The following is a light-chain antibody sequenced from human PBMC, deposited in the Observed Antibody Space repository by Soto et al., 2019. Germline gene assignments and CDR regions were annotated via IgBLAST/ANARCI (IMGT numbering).Light chain of an antibody. CDR1: QSLSGW. CDR3: QQYASYPWT. Sequence: DIQLTQTPSTLSASIGDRVTITCRASQSLSGWLAWYQQTPGKAPKLLISDAFRLESGVPSRFRGSGSGTEFSLIISSLQPGDSATFYCQQYASYPWTFGRGTKV. V-gene: IGKV1-5*01. CDR2: DAF. J-gene: IGKJ1*01.